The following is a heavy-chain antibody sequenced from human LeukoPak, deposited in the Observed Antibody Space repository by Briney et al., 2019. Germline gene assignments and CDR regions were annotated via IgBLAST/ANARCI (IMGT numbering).Heavy chain of an antibody. CDR3: AKDLITMVRGVITNWFDP. CDR2: ISGSGGST. Sequence: QTGGSLRLSCAASGFTFSSYAMSWVRQAPGKGLEWVSAISGSGGSTYYADSVKGRFTISRDNSKNTLYLQMNSLRAEDTAVYYCAKDLITMVRGVITNWFDPWGQGTLVTVSS. V-gene: IGHV3-23*01. J-gene: IGHJ5*02. D-gene: IGHD3-10*01. CDR1: GFTFSSYA.